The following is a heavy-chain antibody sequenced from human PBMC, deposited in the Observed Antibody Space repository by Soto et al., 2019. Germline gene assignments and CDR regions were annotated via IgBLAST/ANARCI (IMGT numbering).Heavy chain of an antibody. J-gene: IGHJ4*02. D-gene: IGHD4-17*01. CDR3: AKSPLSVTSAYYFDY. V-gene: IGHV3-30*18. CDR1: GFTFSSYG. CDR2: ISYDGSNK. Sequence: QVQLVEAGGGVVQPGRSLRLSCAASGFTFSSYGMHWVSQAPGKGLEWVAVISYDGSNKYYADSVKGRFTISRDNSKNTLYLQMNSLRAEDTAVYYCAKSPLSVTSAYYFDYWGQGTLVTVSS.